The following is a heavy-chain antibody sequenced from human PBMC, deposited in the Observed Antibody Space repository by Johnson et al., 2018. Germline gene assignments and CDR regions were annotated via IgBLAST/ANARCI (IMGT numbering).Heavy chain of an antibody. Sequence: VQLVESGGGLVQPGRSLRLSCAASGFNFDDNAMHWVRQAPGKGLEWVSAISWNSGRIDYVDSVKGRFTISRDNSKNTQYLQMNSLRAEDTAVYYCAKASSSWSYHYYMDVWGKGTTVTVSS. V-gene: IGHV3-9*01. D-gene: IGHD6-13*01. J-gene: IGHJ6*03. CDR2: ISWNSGRI. CDR3: AKASSSWSYHYYMDV. CDR1: GFNFDDNA.